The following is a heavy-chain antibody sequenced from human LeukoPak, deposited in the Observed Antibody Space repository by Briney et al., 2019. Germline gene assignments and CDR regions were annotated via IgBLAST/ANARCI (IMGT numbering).Heavy chain of an antibody. CDR3: ARDRDGAYYDNPLDY. CDR1: GFTFSSYA. Sequence: GGSLRLSCAASGFTFSSYAMHWVRQAPGKGLEWVAVISYDGSNKYYADSVKGRFTISRDNSKNTLHLQMNSLRAEDTAVYYCARDRDGAYYDNPLDYWGQGTLVTVSS. J-gene: IGHJ4*02. CDR2: ISYDGSNK. D-gene: IGHD3-22*01. V-gene: IGHV3-30-3*01.